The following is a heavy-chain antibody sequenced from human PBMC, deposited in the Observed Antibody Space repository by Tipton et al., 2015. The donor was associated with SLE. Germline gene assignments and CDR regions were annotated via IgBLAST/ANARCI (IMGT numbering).Heavy chain of an antibody. D-gene: IGHD6-6*01. CDR1: GGSISSGGYY. Sequence: TLSLTCTVSGGSISSGGYYWSWIRQHPGKGLEWIGYIYYSGSTYYNPSLKGRVTISVDTSKNQFSLKLSSVTAADTAGYYCARDPAARRGMDVWGQGTTVTVSS. V-gene: IGHV4-31*03. CDR2: IYYSGST. CDR3: ARDPAARRGMDV. J-gene: IGHJ6*02.